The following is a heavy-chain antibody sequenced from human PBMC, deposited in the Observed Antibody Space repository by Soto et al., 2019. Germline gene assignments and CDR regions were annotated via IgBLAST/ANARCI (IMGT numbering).Heavy chain of an antibody. J-gene: IGHJ6*02. CDR2: ISYDGIHE. D-gene: IGHD3-10*02. CDR3: ARDEVLRYFGHYYVKV. CDR1: GFNFKYYP. Sequence: PGGSLRSSFAASGFNFKYYPIHWVRQAPGKVLELVALISYDGIHEYYADSVEGRFSLSRDNSKNTVYLQMTGLRVDDTAVYYCARDEVLRYFGHYYVKVWGQGTTVNVSS. V-gene: IGHV3-30-3*01.